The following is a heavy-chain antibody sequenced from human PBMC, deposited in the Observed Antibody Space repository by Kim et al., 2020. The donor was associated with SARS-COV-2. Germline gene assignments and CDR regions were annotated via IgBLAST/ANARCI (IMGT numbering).Heavy chain of an antibody. CDR3: ANGDYYDSSGYYSDAFDI. Sequence: GGSLRLSCAASGFTFSSYAMSWVRQAPGKGLEWVSAISGSGGSTYYADSVKGRFTISRDNSKNTLYLQMNSLRAEDTAVYYCANGDYYDSSGYYSDAFDIWGQGTMVTVSS. D-gene: IGHD3-22*01. V-gene: IGHV3-23*01. J-gene: IGHJ3*02. CDR2: ISGSGGST. CDR1: GFTFSSYA.